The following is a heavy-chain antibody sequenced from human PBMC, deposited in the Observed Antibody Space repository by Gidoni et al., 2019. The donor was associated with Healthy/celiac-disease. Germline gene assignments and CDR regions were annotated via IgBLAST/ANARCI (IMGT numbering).Heavy chain of an antibody. CDR1: GFTVSSNY. D-gene: IGHD3-22*01. V-gene: IGHV3-66*01. CDR2: IYSGGST. J-gene: IGHJ4*02. CDR3: ARDTYYYDSSGYPIWGFDY. Sequence: EVQLVESGGGLVQPGGSLRLSCAASGFTVSSNYMSWVRQAPGKGLEWVSVIYSGGSTYYADSVKGRFTISRDNSKNTLYLQMNSLRAEDTAVYYCARDTYYYDSSGYPIWGFDYWGQGTLVTVSS.